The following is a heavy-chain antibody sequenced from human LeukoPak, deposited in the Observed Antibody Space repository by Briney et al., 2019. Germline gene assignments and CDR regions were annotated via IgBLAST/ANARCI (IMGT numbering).Heavy chain of an antibody. J-gene: IGHJ4*02. CDR2: IYYSGST. D-gene: IGHD2-15*01. CDR1: GGSISSYY. Sequence: SETLSLTCTVSGGSISSYYWSWIRQPPGKGLEWIGYIYYSGSTNYNPSIKSRVTISVDTSKNQFSLKLSSVTAADTAVYYCARHPGYCSGGSCSVFDYWGQGTLVTVSS. CDR3: ARHPGYCSGGSCSVFDY. V-gene: IGHV4-59*08.